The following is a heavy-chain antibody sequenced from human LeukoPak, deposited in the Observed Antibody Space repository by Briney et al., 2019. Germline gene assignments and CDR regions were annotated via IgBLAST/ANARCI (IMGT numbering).Heavy chain of an antibody. CDR2: INHSGST. V-gene: IGHV4-34*01. CDR1: GGSFSGYY. D-gene: IGHD2-15*01. CDR3: ARGLLAFGY. J-gene: IGHJ4*02. Sequence: PSETLSLTCAVYGGSFSGYYWSWIRQPPGKGLEWIGEINHSGSTNYNPSLKSRVTISVDTSKNQFSLKLSSVTAADMAVYYCARGLLAFGYWGQGTLVTVSS.